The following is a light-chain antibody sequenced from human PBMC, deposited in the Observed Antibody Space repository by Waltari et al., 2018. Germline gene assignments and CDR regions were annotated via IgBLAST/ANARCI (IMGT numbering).Light chain of an antibody. CDR3: QQRRDWPIT. Sequence: EIVLTQSPATLSLSPGDRATLSCRASHSVDTSLAWYQQKLGQAPRLLIYDVFYRATGIPARFSGRGSGKDFTLTISSLEPEDFALYFCQQRRDWPITFGQGTRLEIK. CDR1: HSVDTS. CDR2: DVF. J-gene: IGKJ5*01. V-gene: IGKV3-11*01.